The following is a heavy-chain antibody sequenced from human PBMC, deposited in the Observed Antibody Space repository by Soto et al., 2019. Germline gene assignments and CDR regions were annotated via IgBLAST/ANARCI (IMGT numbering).Heavy chain of an antibody. CDR2: IYYSGST. CDR3: ARCFTGYSYGSEFDY. CDR1: GGSISSYY. J-gene: IGHJ4*02. D-gene: IGHD5-18*01. V-gene: IGHV4-59*08. Sequence: ETLSLTCTVSGGSISSYYWSWIRQPPGKGLEWIGYIYYSGSTNYNPSLKSRVTISVDTSKNQFSLRLSSVTAADTAVYYCARCFTGYSYGSEFDYWGQGTLVTVSS.